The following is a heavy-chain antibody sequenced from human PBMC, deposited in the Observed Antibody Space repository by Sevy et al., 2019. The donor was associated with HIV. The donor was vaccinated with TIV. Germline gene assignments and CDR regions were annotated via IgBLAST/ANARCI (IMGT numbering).Heavy chain of an antibody. J-gene: IGHJ4*02. D-gene: IGHD3-16*02. V-gene: IGHV1-46*01. CDR1: GYTFTSYY. CDR3: ARDLQLRLGELSQGDYFDY. CDR2: INPSGGST. Sequence: ASVKVSCKASGYTFTSYYMHWVRQAPGQGLEWMGIINPSGGSTSYAQKFQGRVTMTRDTSTSTVYMGLRSLRSEDTAVYYCARDLQLRLGELSQGDYFDYWGQGTLVTVSS.